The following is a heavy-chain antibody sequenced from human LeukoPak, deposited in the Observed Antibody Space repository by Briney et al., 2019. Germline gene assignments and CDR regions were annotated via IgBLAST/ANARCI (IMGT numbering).Heavy chain of an antibody. V-gene: IGHV3-23*01. CDR1: GFTFSSYA. J-gene: IGHJ4*02. CDR2: ISGSGGST. D-gene: IGHD3-22*01. CDR3: TKVRQAYHDSSGPFDY. Sequence: GGSLRLSCTASGFTFSSYAMSWVRQAPGKGLEWVSAISGSGGSTYYADSVKGRFTISRDNSKNTLYLQMNSLRAEDTAVYYCTKVRQAYHDSSGPFDYWGQGTLVTVSS.